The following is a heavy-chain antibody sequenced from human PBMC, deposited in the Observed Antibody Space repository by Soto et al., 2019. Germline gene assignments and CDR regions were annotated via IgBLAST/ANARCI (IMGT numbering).Heavy chain of an antibody. CDR3: AHTFLTGTFGDY. CDR1: GFSLSTSGVG. D-gene: IGHD1-20*01. Sequence: SGPTLVSPTQTLTLTCTFSGFSLSTSGVGVGWIRQPPGKALQWLALIYWNDDKRYSPSLKSRLTITKDTSKNQVVLTMTNMDPVDTATYYCAHTFLTGTFGDYWGQGTLVTVSS. CDR2: IYWNDDK. J-gene: IGHJ4*02. V-gene: IGHV2-5*01.